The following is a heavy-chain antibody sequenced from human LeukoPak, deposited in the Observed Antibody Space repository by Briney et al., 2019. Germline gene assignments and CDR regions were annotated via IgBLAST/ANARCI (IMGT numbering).Heavy chain of an antibody. CDR3: ARHGRGGPMTMVVNYNY. V-gene: IGHV5-51*01. Sequence: GESLKISCKGYGSSFTSYWIGWVRQMPGKGLEWMGIIYPGDSDTRYSPSFQGQVTISADKSISTAYLQWSSLKASDTAMYYCARHGRGGPMTMVVNYNYWGQGTLVTVSS. CDR1: GSSFTSYW. J-gene: IGHJ4*02. D-gene: IGHD4-23*01. CDR2: IYPGDSDT.